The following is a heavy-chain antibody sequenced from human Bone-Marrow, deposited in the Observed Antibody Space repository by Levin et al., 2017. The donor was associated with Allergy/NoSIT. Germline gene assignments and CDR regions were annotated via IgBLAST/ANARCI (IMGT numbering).Heavy chain of an antibody. J-gene: IGHJ4*02. V-gene: IGHV4-39*07. CDR1: GGSISSSNYY. Sequence: SQTLSLTCTVSGGSISSSNYYWGWIRQPPGKGLEWIGSIYYSGNTYYNPSLKSRVTISVDTSKNQFSLKLSSVTAADTAVYYCARVDYGGYSGVYFDYWGQGTLVTVSS. CDR2: IYYSGNT. CDR3: ARVDYGGYSGVYFDY. D-gene: IGHD4-23*01.